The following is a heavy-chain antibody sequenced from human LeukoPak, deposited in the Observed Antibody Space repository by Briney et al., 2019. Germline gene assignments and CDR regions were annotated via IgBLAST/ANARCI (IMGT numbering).Heavy chain of an antibody. CDR1: GGSISSYY. CDR2: IHYSGNT. V-gene: IGHV4-59*01. CDR3: ARGLSSGWSSPNFNY. D-gene: IGHD6-19*01. J-gene: IGHJ4*02. Sequence: SETLSLTCTVSGGSISSYYWRWILQPPGKGLEWIGYIHYSGNTNYNPSLKSRVTMSVDTSKSHFSLNLSSVTAADTAVYYCARGLSSGWSSPNFNYWGQGTLVTVSS.